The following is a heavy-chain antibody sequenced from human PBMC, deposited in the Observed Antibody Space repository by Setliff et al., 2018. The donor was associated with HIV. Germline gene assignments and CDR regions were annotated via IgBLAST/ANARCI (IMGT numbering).Heavy chain of an antibody. CDR3: ARGRHSGTYEAFDI. CDR2: IQTNSGGT. D-gene: IGHD1-26*01. CDR1: GYSFTAYY. J-gene: IGHJ6*04. V-gene: IGHV1-2*02. Sequence: ASVKVSCKASGYSFTAYYIHFVRQAPGQGLEWMGWIQTNSGGTKSAQKFQGRVTMTRDTSISTAYMELNSLTSDDTAVYYCARGRHSGTYEAFDIWGKGSTVTVSS.